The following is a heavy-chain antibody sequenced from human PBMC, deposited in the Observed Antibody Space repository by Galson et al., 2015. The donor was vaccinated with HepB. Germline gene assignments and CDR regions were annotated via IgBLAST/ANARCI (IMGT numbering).Heavy chain of an antibody. J-gene: IGHJ5*02. D-gene: IGHD3-3*01. CDR2: INPNSGGT. V-gene: IGHV1-2*02. Sequence: SVKVSCKASGYTFTGYCMHWVRQAPGQGLEWMGWINPNSGGTNYAQTFQGRVTMTRDTSMSTAYMELSRLRSDDTAVYYCARDGSTVSGVVPKASAQGTLVAVSS. CDR3: ARDGSTVSGVVPKA. CDR1: GYTFTGYC.